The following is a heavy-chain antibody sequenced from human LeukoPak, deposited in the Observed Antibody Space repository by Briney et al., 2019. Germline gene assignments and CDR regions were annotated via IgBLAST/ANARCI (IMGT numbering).Heavy chain of an antibody. J-gene: IGHJ4*02. CDR1: GFTFGSYW. CDR3: AIIPRAAAGPSARSPFHC. V-gene: IGHV3-7*01. Sequence: GVSLRLSCGVSGFTFGSYWMNWVRQAPGKGLEWVANIKQDGSDKYYVDSVKGRFTISRDNAKNSLYLQMNSLRAEDTAVYYCAIIPRAAAGPSARSPFHCWGQGTLVTVSS. CDR2: IKQDGSDK. D-gene: IGHD6-13*01.